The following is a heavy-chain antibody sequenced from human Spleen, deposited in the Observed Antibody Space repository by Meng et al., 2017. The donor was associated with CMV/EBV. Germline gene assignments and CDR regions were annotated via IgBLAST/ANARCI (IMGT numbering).Heavy chain of an antibody. CDR1: GFTFSSYA. CDR2: ISGSGGDT. V-gene: IGHV3-23*01. D-gene: IGHD5-12*01. J-gene: IGHJ6*02. Sequence: GGSLRLSCAASGFTFSSYAMSWVRQAPGKGLEWVSAISGSGGDTYYADSVKDRFTISRDNSKSTLDLQMNRLRGEDTAVYYCARGHSGYDYFRSPPYYFHGMDVWGQGTTVTVSS. CDR3: ARGHSGYDYFRSPPYYFHGMDV.